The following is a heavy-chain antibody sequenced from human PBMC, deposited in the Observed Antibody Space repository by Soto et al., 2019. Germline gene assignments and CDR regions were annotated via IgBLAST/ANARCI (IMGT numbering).Heavy chain of an antibody. CDR2: VKSRAEGETT. J-gene: IGHJ5*02. V-gene: IGHV3-15*07. D-gene: IGHD2-21*01. Sequence: PGGSLRLSCAASGLTLNNAWLSWVRQAPGKGLEWVGRVKSRAEGETTDYAASVKGRFTISRDDSKSTLYLQMNSLDSEDTALYYCTASTFRCCFADFAESWGQGTLVTVSS. CDR1: GLTLNNAW. CDR3: TASTFRCCFADFAES.